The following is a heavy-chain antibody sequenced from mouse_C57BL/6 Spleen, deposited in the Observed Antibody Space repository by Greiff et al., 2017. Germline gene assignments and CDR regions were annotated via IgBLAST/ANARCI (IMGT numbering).Heavy chain of an antibody. CDR2: ISYDGSN. Sequence: DVQLQESGPGLVKPSQSLSLTCSVTGYSITSGYYWNWIRQFPGNKLEWMGYISYDGSNNYIPSLKNRISITRDTSKNQFFLKLNSVTTEDTATYYCARGGTTVVADYWGQGTTLTVSS. CDR1: GYSITSGYY. CDR3: ARGGTTVVADY. V-gene: IGHV3-6*01. D-gene: IGHD1-1*01. J-gene: IGHJ2*01.